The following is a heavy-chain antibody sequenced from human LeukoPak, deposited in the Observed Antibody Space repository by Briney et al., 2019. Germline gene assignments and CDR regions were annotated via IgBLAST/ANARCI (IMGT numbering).Heavy chain of an antibody. J-gene: IGHJ4*02. Sequence: PGRSLRLSCAASGFTFSSYGMHWVRQAPGKGLEWVAVIWYDGSIKYYADSVKGRLTISRDNSQNTLYLQMNSLRAEDTAVYYCANLFSDYYYDTSGYGWGQGTLVTVSS. CDR3: ANLFSDYYYDTSGYG. D-gene: IGHD3-22*01. V-gene: IGHV3-33*06. CDR1: GFTFSSYG. CDR2: IWYDGSIK.